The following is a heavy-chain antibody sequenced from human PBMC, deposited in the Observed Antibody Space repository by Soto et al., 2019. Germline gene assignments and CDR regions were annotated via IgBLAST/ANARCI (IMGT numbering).Heavy chain of an antibody. V-gene: IGHV3-30-3*01. J-gene: IGHJ4*02. CDR2: ISYDGSNK. CDR3: ARDRNVVVVTATYYFDY. CDR1: GFTXSSYA. D-gene: IGHD2-21*02. Sequence: PGGSLRLSCAASGFTXSSYAMHWVRQAPGKGLEWVAVISYDGSNKYYADSVKGRFTISRDNSKNTLYLQMNSLRAEDTAVYYCARDRNVVVVTATYYFDYWGQGTLVTVSS.